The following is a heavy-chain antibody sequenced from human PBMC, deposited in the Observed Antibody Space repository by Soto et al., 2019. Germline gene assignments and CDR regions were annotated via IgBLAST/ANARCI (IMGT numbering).Heavy chain of an antibody. CDR1: GGSISSGDYY. CDR3: ARATMVFFFDY. CDR2: IYYSGST. D-gene: IGHD3-10*01. J-gene: IGHJ4*02. V-gene: IGHV4-30-4*01. Sequence: SETLSLTCTVSGGSISSGDYYWSWIHQPPGKGLEWIGYIYYSGSTYYNPSLKSRITISLDTSKDQFSLELSSVTAADTAIYYCARATMVFFFDYWGQGTLVTVS.